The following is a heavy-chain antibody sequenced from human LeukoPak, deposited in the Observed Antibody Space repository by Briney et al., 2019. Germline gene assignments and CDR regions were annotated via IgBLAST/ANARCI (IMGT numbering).Heavy chain of an antibody. CDR3: AKARVAGTLGRFDY. V-gene: IGHV3-30*02. CDR2: IRYDGSNK. D-gene: IGHD6-19*01. Sequence: GGSLRLSCAASGFTFSSYWMHWVRQAPGKGLEWVAFIRYDGSNKYYADSVKGRFTISRDNSKNTLYLQMNSLRAEDTAVYYCAKARVAGTLGRFDYWGQGTLVTVSS. J-gene: IGHJ4*02. CDR1: GFTFSSYW.